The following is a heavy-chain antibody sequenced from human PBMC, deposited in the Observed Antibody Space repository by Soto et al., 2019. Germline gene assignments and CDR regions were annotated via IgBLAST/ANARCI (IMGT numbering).Heavy chain of an antibody. CDR2: TFDSGTT. CDR1: GGSISSGGYY. V-gene: IGHV4-31*03. J-gene: IGHJ4*02. Sequence: QVQLQESGPGLVKPSQTLSLTCTVSGGSISSGGYYWSWLRQHPGKGLEWIGYTFDSGTTYYNPSLKSRVTISVDPSKSQFSLRLTSVTATDTAVYYCASQASGWYPDYWGQRTLVTVSS. D-gene: IGHD6-19*01. CDR3: ASQASGWYPDY.